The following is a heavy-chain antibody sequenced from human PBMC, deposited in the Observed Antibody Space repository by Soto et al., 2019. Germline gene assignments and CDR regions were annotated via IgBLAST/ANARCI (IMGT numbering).Heavy chain of an antibody. D-gene: IGHD3-16*01. CDR3: ATRSLSVPSDY. Sequence: PGWSLRLSCASSVFTFISYAMSWVRQAPGKGLEWVSAISGSGGSTYYADSVKGRFTISRDNSKNTLYLQMNSLRAEDTAVYYCATRSLSVPSDYWGQGTLVTVSS. J-gene: IGHJ4*02. V-gene: IGHV3-23*01. CDR2: ISGSGGST. CDR1: VFTFISYA.